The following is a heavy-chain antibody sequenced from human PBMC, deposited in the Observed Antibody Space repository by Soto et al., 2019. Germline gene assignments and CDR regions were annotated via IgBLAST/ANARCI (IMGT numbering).Heavy chain of an antibody. V-gene: IGHV1-2*04. Sequence: ASVKVSCKASGYSFTDYHIHWVRQAPGQGLEWLGRINPKSGGTSTAQKFQGWVTMTTDTSISTASMELTRLTSDDTATYYCARRDSTDCSNGVCSFFYNHDMDVWGQGTTVTVSS. D-gene: IGHD2-8*01. CDR3: ARRDSTDCSNGVCSFFYNHDMDV. CDR1: GYSFTDYH. J-gene: IGHJ6*02. CDR2: INPKSGGT.